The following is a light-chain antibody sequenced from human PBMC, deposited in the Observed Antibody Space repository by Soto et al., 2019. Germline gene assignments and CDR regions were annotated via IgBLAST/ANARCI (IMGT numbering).Light chain of an antibody. CDR1: NSDVGGYNY. CDR3: SSYTSISTLYV. J-gene: IGLJ1*01. Sequence: QSVLTQPASVSGSPGQSITISCTGPNSDVGGYNYVSWYQQHPGKAPELMIYEVSQRPSGVSNRFSGSKSDNTASLTISGPQAEDEADYYCSSYTSISTLYVFGTGTKVTAL. CDR2: EVS. V-gene: IGLV2-14*01.